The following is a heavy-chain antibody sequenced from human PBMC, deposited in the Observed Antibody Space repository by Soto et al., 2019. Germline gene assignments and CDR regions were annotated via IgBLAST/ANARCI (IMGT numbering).Heavy chain of an antibody. CDR2: IWNDGNGY. D-gene: IGHD6-13*01. J-gene: IGHJ6*02. CDR3: ARRQISPPTRGAASARGGMDG. V-gene: IGHV3-33*01. CDR1: GFTFNNYG. Sequence: QVQLVESGGGVVQPGRSLKLSCAASGFTFNNYGMHWVRQAPGKGLEWVAVIWNDGNGYYYAKSVQGRFTISRDNSNNTLYLQMSSLRVEDTAVYYCARRQISPPTRGAASARGGMDGWGQGTTVTVSS.